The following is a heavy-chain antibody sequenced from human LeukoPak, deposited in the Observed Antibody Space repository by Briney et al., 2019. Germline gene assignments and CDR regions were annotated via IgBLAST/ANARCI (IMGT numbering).Heavy chain of an antibody. CDR2: INHSGST. CDR1: GGSFSGYY. V-gene: IGHV4-34*01. D-gene: IGHD1-20*01. CDR3: ARDNFGNGRPLDY. J-gene: IGHJ4*02. Sequence: SETQSLTRAVYGGSFSGYYWSWIRQPPGKGLEWIGEINHSGSTNYNPSLKSRVTISVDTSKNQFSLKLSSVTAADTAVYSCARDNFGNGRPLDYWGQGILVTVSS.